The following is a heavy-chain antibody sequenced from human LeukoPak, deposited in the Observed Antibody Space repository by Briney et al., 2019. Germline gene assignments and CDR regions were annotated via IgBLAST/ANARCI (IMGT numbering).Heavy chain of an antibody. CDR3: AKDIVPTIAGHPRG. V-gene: IGHV3-9*01. CDR2: ISWNSGSR. D-gene: IGHD2-2*01. J-gene: IGHJ4*02. CDR1: GFSFDNYA. Sequence: PGRSLRLSCAASGFSFDNYAMHWVRQAPGKGLAWVSGISWNSGSRGYAASVKGRFTISRDNAKNSLFLQMNSLRAEDTALYYCAKDIVPTIAGHPRGWGQGTLVTVSS.